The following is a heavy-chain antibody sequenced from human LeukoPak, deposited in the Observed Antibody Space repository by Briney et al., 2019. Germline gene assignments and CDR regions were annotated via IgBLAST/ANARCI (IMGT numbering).Heavy chain of an antibody. CDR2: INAGNGNT. V-gene: IGHV1-3*01. CDR3: ARGGVPGYYYDSSGYYYHYFDY. CDR1: GYSFTSYA. J-gene: IGHJ4*02. Sequence: ASVKVSCTASGYSFTSYAMHWVRQAPGQRLEWMGWINAGNGNTKFSQKFQGRVTITRDTSASTAYMELSSLRSEDTAVYYCARGGVPGYYYDSSGYYYHYFDYWGQGTLVTVSS. D-gene: IGHD3-22*01.